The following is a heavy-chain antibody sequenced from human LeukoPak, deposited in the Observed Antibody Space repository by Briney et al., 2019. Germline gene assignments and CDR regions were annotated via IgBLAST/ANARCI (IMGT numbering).Heavy chain of an antibody. D-gene: IGHD1-26*01. CDR3: VRRTGSYYDQAFDL. CDR2: IYPDDSDT. CDR1: GYNFPTFW. Sequence: GESLKISCKGSGYNFPTFWIGWVRQMPGKGLEWMGIIYPDDSDTRYSPSFQGQVTISVDKSINTAYLQWSSLKASDSAKYYCVRRTGSYYDQAFDLWGQGTIVTVSS. J-gene: IGHJ3*01. V-gene: IGHV5-51*01.